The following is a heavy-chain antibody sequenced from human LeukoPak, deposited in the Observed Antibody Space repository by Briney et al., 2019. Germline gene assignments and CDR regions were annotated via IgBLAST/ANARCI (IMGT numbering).Heavy chain of an antibody. Sequence: SVKVSCKASGYTFTGHYMHWVRQAPGQGLEWMGGIIPMFGTAKYAQKFQGRVTITADKSTSTAYMELSSLRSEDTAVYYCASGTTDIVVVPATLRNYYFDYWGQGTLVTVSS. CDR1: GYTFTGHY. CDR3: ASGTTDIVVVPATLRNYYFDY. CDR2: IIPMFGTA. V-gene: IGHV1-69*06. D-gene: IGHD2-2*01. J-gene: IGHJ4*02.